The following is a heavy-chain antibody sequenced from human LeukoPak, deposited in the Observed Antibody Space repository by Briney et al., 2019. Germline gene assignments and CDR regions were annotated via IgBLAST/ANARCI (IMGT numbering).Heavy chain of an antibody. V-gene: IGHV3-30-3*01. Sequence: PGGSLRLSCAASGFTFSSYAMHWVRQAPGKGLEWVAVISYDGSNKYYADSVKGRFTIFRDNSKNTLYLQMNSLRAEDTAVYYCATLDSSGYYFDYWGQGTLVTVSS. J-gene: IGHJ4*02. D-gene: IGHD3-22*01. CDR2: ISYDGSNK. CDR1: GFTFSSYA. CDR3: ATLDSSGYYFDY.